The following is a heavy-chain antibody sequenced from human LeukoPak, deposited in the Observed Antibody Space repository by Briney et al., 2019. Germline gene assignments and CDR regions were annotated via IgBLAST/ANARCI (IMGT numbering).Heavy chain of an antibody. V-gene: IGHV3-48*01. CDR1: GYTFSDYS. Sequence: GGPLRLSCAASGYTFSDYSINWVRQAPGEGLEWISYISSTGSSIYYADSVKGRFTISRDNAKNSLYLQMNSLRAEDTAIYYCTRSRSGSYFDYWGQGSLVTVSS. D-gene: IGHD5-12*01. CDR3: TRSRSGSYFDY. J-gene: IGHJ4*02. CDR2: ISSTGSSI.